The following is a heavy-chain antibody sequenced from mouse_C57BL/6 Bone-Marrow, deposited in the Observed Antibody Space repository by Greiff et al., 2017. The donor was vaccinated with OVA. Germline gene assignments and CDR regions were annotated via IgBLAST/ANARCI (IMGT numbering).Heavy chain of an antibody. J-gene: IGHJ1*03. CDR2: LNPGSGGT. CDR1: GYAFTNYL. CDR3: ARRYFDV. Sequence: QVQLKQSGAELVRPGTSVKVSCKASGYAFTNYLIEWVKQRPGQGLEWIGVLNPGSGGTNYNEKFQGKATLTADTSSSTAYMQLSSLTSEDSAVYFCARRYFDVWGTGTTVTVSS. V-gene: IGHV1-54*01.